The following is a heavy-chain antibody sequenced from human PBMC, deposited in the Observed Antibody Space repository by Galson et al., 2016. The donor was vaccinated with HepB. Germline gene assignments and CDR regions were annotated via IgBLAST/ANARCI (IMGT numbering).Heavy chain of an antibody. CDR3: TRPKTTLDVRDDYNTPFDV. D-gene: IGHD5-24*01. Sequence: SLRLSCAGSGLTFSGSAMHWVRQASGKGPEWVARIRGTTDGFATAYAASVKGRFTISRDDSNNTAYLQMNSLETEDTAVYYCTRPKTTLDVRDDYNTPFDVWGQGTLVTVSS. CDR1: GLTFSGSA. J-gene: IGHJ4*02. V-gene: IGHV3-73*01. CDR2: IRGTTDGFAT.